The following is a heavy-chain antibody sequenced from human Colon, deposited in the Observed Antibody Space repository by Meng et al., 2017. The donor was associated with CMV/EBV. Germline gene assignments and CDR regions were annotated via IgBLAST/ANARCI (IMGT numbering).Heavy chain of an antibody. V-gene: IGHV4-4*02. CDR3: ARNFLGVPVY. J-gene: IGHJ4*02. CDR1: GASISSSNW. D-gene: IGHD3-16*01. Sequence: SETLSLTCAVSGASISSSNWWSWVRQPPGKGLEWIGEISHSGSTNYNPSLKSRVTISVDKSKNQFSLKLTSLTAADTAVYYCARNFLGVPVYWGQGAVVTVSS. CDR2: ISHSGST.